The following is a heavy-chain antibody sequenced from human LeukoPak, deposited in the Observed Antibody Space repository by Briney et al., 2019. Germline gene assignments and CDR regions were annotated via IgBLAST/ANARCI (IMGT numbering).Heavy chain of an antibody. J-gene: IGHJ6*02. CDR1: GGSIISYY. CDR3: ARNYYYYSNMDV. Sequence: SETLSLTCTVSGGSIISYYWSWIRQPPGKGLEWIGYVYYSGSTNYDPSLKSRVTISVDTSKNQFSLKLNSVTAADTAVYYCARNYYYYSNMDVWGQGTTVTVSS. V-gene: IGHV4-59*08. CDR2: VYYSGST.